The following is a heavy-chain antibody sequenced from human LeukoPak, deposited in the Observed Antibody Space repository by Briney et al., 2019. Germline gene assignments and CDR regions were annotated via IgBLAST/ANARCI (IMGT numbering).Heavy chain of an antibody. D-gene: IGHD5-12*01. V-gene: IGHV3-7*05. CDR3: GRGPGYRSDS. CDR1: GLTLNTFW. J-gene: IGHJ4*02. Sequence: PGGSLRLSCTATGLTLNTFWMTWVRQPPGKGLEWVANINQGGSEKNYVGSVKGRFTISRDNAKKSLYLQMDSLRAEDTAAYYCGRGPGYRSDSWGQGTLVTVSS. CDR2: INQGGSEK.